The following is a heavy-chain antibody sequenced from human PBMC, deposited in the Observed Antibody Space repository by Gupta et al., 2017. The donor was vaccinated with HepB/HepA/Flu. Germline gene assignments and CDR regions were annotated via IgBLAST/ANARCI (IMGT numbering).Heavy chain of an antibody. CDR3: ARWKGVANKNFWSGPFDH. Sequence: QVQLVQSGAEVKKPGSSVKVSCKPPGGPFSNYPISWVRQAPGQGLEWMGGIIPMFGTANYVQKFQDRDTITADESTSTTYMGLSSLRFEDTAMYFCARWKGVANKNFWSGPFDHGGQGALVIVSS. CDR2: IIPMFGTA. CDR1: GGPFSNYP. J-gene: IGHJ4*02. D-gene: IGHD3-3*01. V-gene: IGHV1-69*01.